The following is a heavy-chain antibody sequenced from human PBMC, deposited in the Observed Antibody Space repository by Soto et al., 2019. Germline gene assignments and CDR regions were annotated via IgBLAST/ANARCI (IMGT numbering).Heavy chain of an antibody. CDR2: ISYDGSNK. J-gene: IGHJ6*02. V-gene: IGHV3-30*18. Sequence: TGGSLRLSCAASGFTFSSYGMHWVRQAPGKGLEWVAVISYDGSNKYYADSVKGRFTISRDNSKNTLYLQMNSLRAEDTAVYYCAKDQKVLGGWYRTDVWGQGTTVTVSS. D-gene: IGHD6-19*01. CDR1: GFTFSSYG. CDR3: AKDQKVLGGWYRTDV.